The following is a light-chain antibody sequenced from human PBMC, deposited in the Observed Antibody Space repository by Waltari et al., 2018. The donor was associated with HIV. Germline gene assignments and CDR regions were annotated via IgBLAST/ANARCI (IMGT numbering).Light chain of an antibody. CDR2: GVS. V-gene: IGKV3-15*01. CDR1: ERVGSF. Sequence: EIVMTQSPVALSVSPGDRVTLSCRASERVGSFFAWYHQRPGQGPSLLMYGVSTRASGVSARFSGSGSGTEVNLTITSLQSDDSAIYFCQQFYYWPRTFGQGTKVEVK. J-gene: IGKJ1*01. CDR3: QQFYYWPRT.